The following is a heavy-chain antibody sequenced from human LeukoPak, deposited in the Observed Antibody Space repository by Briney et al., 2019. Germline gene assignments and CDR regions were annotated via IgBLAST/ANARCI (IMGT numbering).Heavy chain of an antibody. CDR2: ISGSGGST. Sequence: PGGSLRLSCAASGFTFSSYAMSWVRQAPGKGLEWVSAISGSGGSTYYADSVKGRFTISRDNSKNTLYLQMNSLRAEDTAVYYCAKPERVDIVQPHYYYMDVWGKGTTVTVSS. CDR3: AKPERVDIVQPHYYYMDV. J-gene: IGHJ6*03. V-gene: IGHV3-23*01. D-gene: IGHD5-12*01. CDR1: GFTFSSYA.